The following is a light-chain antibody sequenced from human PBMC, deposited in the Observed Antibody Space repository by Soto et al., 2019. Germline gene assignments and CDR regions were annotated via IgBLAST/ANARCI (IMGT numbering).Light chain of an antibody. V-gene: IGKV1-39*01. CDR3: QQSYIMPIYT. J-gene: IGKJ2*01. CDR1: QSISIY. Sequence: DIQMTQSPSSLSASVGVRVTITCRASQSISIYLNWYQQKPGKAPRLLIYAASRLQSGVPSRFSGSGSGTDFTLTISSLQPEDFATYYCQQSYIMPIYTFGQGTRLDIK. CDR2: AAS.